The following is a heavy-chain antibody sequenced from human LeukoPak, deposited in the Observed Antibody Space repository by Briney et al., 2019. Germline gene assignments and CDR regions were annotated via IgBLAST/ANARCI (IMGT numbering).Heavy chain of an antibody. Sequence: GGTLRLSCAASRFTFRSYEMNWVRQAPGKGLEWVSAISGSGGSTYYADSVKGRFTISRDNSKNTLYLQMNSLRAEDTAVYYCAKASAMIVVVSKHFDYWGQGTLVTVSS. J-gene: IGHJ4*02. CDR1: RFTFRSYE. CDR2: ISGSGGST. CDR3: AKASAMIVVVSKHFDY. D-gene: IGHD3-22*01. V-gene: IGHV3-23*01.